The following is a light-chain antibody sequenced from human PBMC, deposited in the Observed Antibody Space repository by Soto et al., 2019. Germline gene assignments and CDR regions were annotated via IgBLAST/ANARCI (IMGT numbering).Light chain of an antibody. Sequence: QSVLTQPPSVSAAPGRKVTISCSGSNSNIGNNYVSWYQQLPGTAPKLLIYDRSNRPSGIPDRFSGSKSGTSATLGITGLQTGEEADYYCATWDSSLTAYVLGTATKVTV. CDR2: DRS. CDR1: NSNIGNNY. V-gene: IGLV1-51*01. J-gene: IGLJ1*01. CDR3: ATWDSSLTAYV.